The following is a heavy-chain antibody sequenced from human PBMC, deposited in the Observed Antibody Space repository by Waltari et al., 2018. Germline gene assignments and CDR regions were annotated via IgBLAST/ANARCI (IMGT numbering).Heavy chain of an antibody. Sequence: QVQLVESGGGVVQPGRSLRLSCAASGFTFSSYAMHWVRQAPGKGLEWVAVISYDGSNKDYADSGKGRFTISRDNSKNTLYLQMNSLRAEDTAVYYCARVGGSYSYYYYGMDVWGQGTTVTVSS. D-gene: IGHD1-26*01. CDR1: GFTFSSYA. CDR3: ARVGGSYSYYYYGMDV. V-gene: IGHV3-30-3*01. CDR2: ISYDGSNK. J-gene: IGHJ6*02.